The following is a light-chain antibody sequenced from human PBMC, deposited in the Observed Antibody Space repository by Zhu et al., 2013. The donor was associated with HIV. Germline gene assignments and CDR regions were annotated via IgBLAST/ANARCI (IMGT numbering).Light chain of an antibody. J-gene: IGKJ1*01. V-gene: IGKV3-20*01. CDR3: QQYGSTPWT. Sequence: PGERATLSCRASQSVSSNYLAWYQQKPGQAPRLLIHDASSRATGIPDRFSGSGSGTDFTFTISRLEAEDFAVYYCQQYGSTPWTFGQGTKVEIK. CDR2: DAS. CDR1: QSVSSNY.